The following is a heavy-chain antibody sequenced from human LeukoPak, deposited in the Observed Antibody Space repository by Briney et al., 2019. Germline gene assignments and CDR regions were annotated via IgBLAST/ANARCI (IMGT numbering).Heavy chain of an antibody. V-gene: IGHV1-46*01. D-gene: IGHD1-20*01. CDR2: INPSGGST. J-gene: IGHJ4*02. CDR3: ARAYNWNDYFDY. Sequence: ASVKVSCKASGHTFTSYYIHWVRQVPGQGLEWMGIINPSGGSTTYAQEFEGRVTMTRDTSTSTVYMELSRLRSEDTAVYDGARAYNWNDYFDYWGQGTLVTVSS. CDR1: GHTFTSYY.